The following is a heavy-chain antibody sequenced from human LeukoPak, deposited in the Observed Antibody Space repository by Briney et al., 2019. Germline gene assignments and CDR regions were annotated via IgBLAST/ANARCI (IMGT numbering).Heavy chain of an antibody. D-gene: IGHD2-21*02. V-gene: IGHV1-2*02. CDR3: VREGNELLSKNFDY. J-gene: IGHJ4*02. Sequence: ASVKVSCKASGFTFTGYYIHWVRQAPGQGLVWMGYINPHSGVTNSPQKFQGRVTMTTDTSITAVYMELSSLLSDDTAMYYCVREGNELLSKNFDYWGQGTLVTVSS. CDR1: GFTFTGYY. CDR2: INPHSGVT.